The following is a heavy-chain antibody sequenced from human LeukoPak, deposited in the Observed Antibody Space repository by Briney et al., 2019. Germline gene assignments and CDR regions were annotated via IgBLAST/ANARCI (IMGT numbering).Heavy chain of an antibody. CDR2: IKQDGSEK. CDR1: GSTFSDYW. CDR3: ARGSPVDY. J-gene: IGHJ4*02. V-gene: IGHV3-7*01. Sequence: PGGSLRLSCVASGSTFSDYWMTWVRQPPGKGLEWVANIKQDGSEKYYVDSVKGRFTISRDNAKNSLYLQMNTLRAEDTAVYYCARGSPVDYWGQGTLVTVSS.